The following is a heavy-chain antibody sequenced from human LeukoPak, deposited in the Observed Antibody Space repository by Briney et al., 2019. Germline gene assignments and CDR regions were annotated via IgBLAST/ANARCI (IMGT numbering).Heavy chain of an antibody. J-gene: IGHJ4*02. Sequence: GGSLRLSCAASGFTVSDNYTSWVRQAPGKGLEWVSVISGGGTTYYADSMKGRFIISRDNAKNSLYLQMNSLRDEDTAVYYCARKGKGAIFYPFDYWGQGTLVTVSP. CDR3: ARKGKGAIFYPFDY. CDR1: GFTVSDNY. CDR2: ISGGGTT. V-gene: IGHV3-53*01. D-gene: IGHD2/OR15-2a*01.